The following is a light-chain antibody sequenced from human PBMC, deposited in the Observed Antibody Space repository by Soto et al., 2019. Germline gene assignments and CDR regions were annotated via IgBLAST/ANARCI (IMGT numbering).Light chain of an antibody. CDR2: GAS. CDR1: QSVSSSSY. J-gene: IGKJ2*01. CDR3: RQYGSSPSYT. V-gene: IGKV3-20*01. Sequence: EIVLTQSPGTLSLSPGERATLSCRASQSVSSSSYLAWYQQKPGQAPRLLIYGASSRATGIPDRCIGSGSATDFTLTVSRLEAEDFAVYYCRQYGSSPSYTFGQGTKLEIK.